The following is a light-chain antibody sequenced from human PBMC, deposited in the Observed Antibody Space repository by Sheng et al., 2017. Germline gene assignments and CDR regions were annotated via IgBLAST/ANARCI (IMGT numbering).Light chain of an antibody. Sequence: EIVLTQSPGTLSLSPGERATLSCRASQSVSSNVAWYQQKPGLAPRLLIYGASSRATGFPARFSGSGSGTDFTLTVSRLEPEDFAVYYCQQYDSSPPLFTFGPGTKVDIK. J-gene: IGKJ3*01. V-gene: IGKV3-20*01. CDR3: QQYDSSPPLFT. CDR1: QSVSSN. CDR2: GAS.